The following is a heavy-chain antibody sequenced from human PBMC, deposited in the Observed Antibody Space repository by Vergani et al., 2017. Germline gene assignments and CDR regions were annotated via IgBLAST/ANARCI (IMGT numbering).Heavy chain of an antibody. D-gene: IGHD3-10*01. CDR2: IYWNDDK. CDR1: GFSLSTSGVG. Sequence: QITLKESGPTLGKPTQTLTLTCTFSGFSLSTSGVGVGWIRQPPGKALEWLALIYWNDDKRYSPSLKSRLTITKDTSKNQVVLTMTNMDPVDTATYSCAHLLWFGELLPRAPFDYWGPGTLVTVSS. V-gene: IGHV2-5*01. CDR3: AHLLWFGELLPRAPFDY. J-gene: IGHJ4*02.